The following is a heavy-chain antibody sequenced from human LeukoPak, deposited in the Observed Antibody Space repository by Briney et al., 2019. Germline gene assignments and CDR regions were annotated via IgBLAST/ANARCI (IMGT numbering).Heavy chain of an antibody. CDR2: ISSGSSYI. Sequence: PGGSLRLSCAASGFTLSRYSMNWVRQAPGKGLEWVSSISSGSSYIYYAGSVKGRFTISRDNAKNSLYLQMNSLRVEDTAVYYCARAGEQLLVPGFDFWGQGTLVTVSS. V-gene: IGHV3-21*01. CDR3: ARAGEQLLVPGFDF. J-gene: IGHJ4*02. CDR1: GFTLSRYS. D-gene: IGHD6-6*01.